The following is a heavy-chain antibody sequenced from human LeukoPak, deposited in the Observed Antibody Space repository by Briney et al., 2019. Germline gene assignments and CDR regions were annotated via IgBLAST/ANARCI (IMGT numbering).Heavy chain of an antibody. Sequence: GESLKISCKGSGYSFTSYWIGWVRQLPGKGLEWMGIIYPGDSDTRDSPSFQGQVTISADKSISTAYLQWSSLKASDTAMYYCARSWGYDILTGYPPIDYWGQGTLVTVSS. V-gene: IGHV5-51*01. J-gene: IGHJ4*02. CDR1: GYSFTSYW. CDR3: ARSWGYDILTGYPPIDY. D-gene: IGHD3-9*01. CDR2: IYPGDSDT.